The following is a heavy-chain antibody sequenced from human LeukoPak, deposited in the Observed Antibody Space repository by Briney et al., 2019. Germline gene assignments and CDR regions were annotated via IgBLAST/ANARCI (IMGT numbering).Heavy chain of an antibody. V-gene: IGHV3-66*02. CDR2: IYGGGNT. Sequence: GGSLRLSCVVSGFTVSSYYMMWVRQAPGKGLQWVSSIYGGGNTHYADSVKGRFTVSRDNSKNTLFLQMNSLRDEDTAVYYCARVGKSTSGGRGPTDYWGQGTLVTVSS. CDR1: GFTVSSYY. D-gene: IGHD3-10*01. CDR3: ARVGKSTSGGRGPTDY. J-gene: IGHJ4*02.